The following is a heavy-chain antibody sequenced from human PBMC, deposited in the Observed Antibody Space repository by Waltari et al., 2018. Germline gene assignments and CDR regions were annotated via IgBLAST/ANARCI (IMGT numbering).Heavy chain of an antibody. CDR1: GYRFTSYW. CDR3: ARTATTTNWYIDL. J-gene: IGHJ2*01. Sequence: EVQLVPSGAEVNKPGESLKISCQGSGYRFTSYWIGWLRRMPGNGLEWMGSIYPGDADTRYSPSFKGQVIISADKSISTAYLQWSSLKASDTAMYYCARTATTTNWYIDLWGRGTLVTVSS. CDR2: IYPGDADT. V-gene: IGHV5-51*03. D-gene: IGHD1-1*01.